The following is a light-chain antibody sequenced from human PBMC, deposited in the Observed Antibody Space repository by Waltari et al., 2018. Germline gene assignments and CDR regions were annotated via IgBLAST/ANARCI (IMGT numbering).Light chain of an antibody. CDR3: QSYDSSLSPFIV. J-gene: IGLJ2*01. CDR1: SSNIGAGYD. CDR2: RNN. V-gene: IGLV1-40*01. Sequence: QSVLTQPPSVSGAPGQRVTISCTGSSSNIGAGYDVPWYQQLPGTAPTLLIYRNNDRPSGVPDRFSVSKSGSSASLVITGLQAEDEADYYCQSYDSSLSPFIVFGGGTKLTVL.